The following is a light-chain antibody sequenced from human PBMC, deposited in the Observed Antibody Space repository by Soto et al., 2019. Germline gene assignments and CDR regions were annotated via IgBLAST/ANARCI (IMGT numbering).Light chain of an antibody. CDR2: GAS. Sequence: EIVLPQSPGTLPFSPRERATVSCRASQSGANNYLGWYKQKPGQAPRLLIHGASSRATGIPDRFSGSGSGTDFTLTITRLAPEDVSVYYCQQYAASPITFGGGTKVEIK. CDR1: QSGANNY. J-gene: IGKJ4*01. V-gene: IGKV3-20*01. CDR3: QQYAASPIT.